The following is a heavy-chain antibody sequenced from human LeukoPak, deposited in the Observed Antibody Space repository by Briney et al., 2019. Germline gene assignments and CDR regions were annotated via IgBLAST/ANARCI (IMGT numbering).Heavy chain of an antibody. CDR2: ISYDGSNK. Sequence: GGSLRLSCAASGFTFSSYGMHWVRQAPGKGLEWVAVISYDGSNKYYADSVKGRFTISRDNSKNTLYLQMNSLRAGDTAVYYCAKDQSIGAPLFDYWGQGTLVTVSS. V-gene: IGHV3-30*18. CDR1: GFTFSSYG. J-gene: IGHJ4*02. CDR3: AKDQSIGAPLFDY. D-gene: IGHD6-25*01.